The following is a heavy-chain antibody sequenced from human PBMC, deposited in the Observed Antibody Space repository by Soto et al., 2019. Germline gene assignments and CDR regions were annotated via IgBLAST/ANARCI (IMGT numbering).Heavy chain of an antibody. Sequence: ASVKVSCKASGYSFTSYGISWVRQAPGQGLEWMGWISAYNGNTNYAQKLQGRVTVTTDTSTSTAYMELRSLRSDDTAVYYCSRDLEGDILTGLSGYWGQGTLVTVSS. J-gene: IGHJ4*02. CDR3: SRDLEGDILTGLSGY. CDR2: ISAYNGNT. V-gene: IGHV1-18*01. D-gene: IGHD3-9*01. CDR1: GYSFTSYG.